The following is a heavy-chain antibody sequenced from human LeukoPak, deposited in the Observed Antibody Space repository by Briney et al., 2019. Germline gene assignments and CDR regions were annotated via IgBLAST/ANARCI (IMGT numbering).Heavy chain of an antibody. D-gene: IGHD3-22*01. CDR2: ISYSSSAI. CDR1: GFTFSTYS. V-gene: IGHV3-48*02. Sequence: PGGSLRLSCAASGFTFSTYSMNWVRQAPGKGLEWVSYISYSSSAIYYADSVKGRFTISRDNAKNSLYLRMNSLRDEDTAVYYCARDSYGSSGYYYVSDYWAREPWSPSPQ. CDR3: ARDSYGSSGYYYVSDY. J-gene: IGHJ4*02.